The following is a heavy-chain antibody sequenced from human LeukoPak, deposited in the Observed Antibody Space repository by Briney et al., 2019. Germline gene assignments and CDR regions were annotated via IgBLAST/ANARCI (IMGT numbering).Heavy chain of an antibody. V-gene: IGHV3-30*02. J-gene: IGHJ4*02. Sequence: PGGSLRLSCAASGFTFSTYWMTWVRQAPGKGLEWVAFIRYDGSNKYYADSVKGRFTISRDNSKNTLYLQMNSLRAEDTAVYYCAKDKNYGYELDYWGQGTLVTVSS. D-gene: IGHD5-18*01. CDR1: GFTFSTYW. CDR3: AKDKNYGYELDY. CDR2: IRYDGSNK.